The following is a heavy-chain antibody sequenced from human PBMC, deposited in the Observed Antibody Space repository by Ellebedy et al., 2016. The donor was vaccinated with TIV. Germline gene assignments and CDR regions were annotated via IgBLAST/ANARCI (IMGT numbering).Heavy chain of an antibody. CDR1: GDSISGYY. CDR3: ARHYGSGTYPLEF. J-gene: IGHJ4*02. D-gene: IGHD3-10*01. Sequence: MPSETLSLTCTVSGDSISGYYWSWIRQPPGKGLEWIAYMYDSGTTNYNPSLKSRVATSLDTSENQVSLKLSSVTAADTAVYYCARHYGSGTYPLEFWGQGTLVTVSS. CDR2: MYDSGTT. V-gene: IGHV4-59*01.